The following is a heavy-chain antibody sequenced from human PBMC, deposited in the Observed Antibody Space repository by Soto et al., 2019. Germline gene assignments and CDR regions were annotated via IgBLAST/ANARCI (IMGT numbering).Heavy chain of an antibody. Sequence: SETLSLTCTVSGGSISSSSYYWGWIRQPPGKGLEWIGSIYYSGSTYYNPSLKSRVTISVDTSKNQFSLKLSSVTAADTAVYYRALIAAAGIGGFDYWGQGTLVTVSS. CDR2: IYYSGST. V-gene: IGHV4-39*01. CDR1: GGSISSSSYY. CDR3: ALIAAAGIGGFDY. D-gene: IGHD6-13*01. J-gene: IGHJ4*02.